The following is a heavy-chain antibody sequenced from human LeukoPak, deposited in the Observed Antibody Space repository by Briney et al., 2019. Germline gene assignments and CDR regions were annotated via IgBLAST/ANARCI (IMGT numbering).Heavy chain of an antibody. V-gene: IGHV4-34*01. CDR1: GGSFSGYY. D-gene: IGHD2-15*01. J-gene: IGHJ5*02. CDR3: ARSTLGYCSGGSCYSGVRWFDP. Sequence: SETLSLTCAVYGGSFSGYYWSWIRQPPGKGLEWIGEINHSGSTNYNPSLKSRVTISVDTSKNQFSLKLSSVTAADTAVYYCARSTLGYCSGGSCYSGVRWFDPWGQGTLVTVSS. CDR2: INHSGST.